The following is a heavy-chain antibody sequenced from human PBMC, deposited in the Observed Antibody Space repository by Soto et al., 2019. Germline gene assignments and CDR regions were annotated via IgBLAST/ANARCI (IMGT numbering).Heavy chain of an antibody. V-gene: IGHV4-59*01. CDR2: IYYSGST. D-gene: IGHD3-22*01. CDR3: ARDRGPFLLRGWFDP. CDR1: GGSISSYY. J-gene: IGHJ5*02. Sequence: SETLSLTCTVSGGSISSYYWSWIRQPPGKGLEWIGYIYYSGSTNYNPSLKSRVTISVDTSKNQFSLKLSSVTAADTAVYYCARDRGPFLLRGWFDPWGQGTLVTVSS.